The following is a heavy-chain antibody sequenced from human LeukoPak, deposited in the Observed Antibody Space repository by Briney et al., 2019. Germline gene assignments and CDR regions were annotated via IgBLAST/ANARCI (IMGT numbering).Heavy chain of an antibody. D-gene: IGHD1-26*01. J-gene: IGHJ4*02. Sequence: SETLSLTCTVSGVSISGYTWSWVRQPAGKGLEWIGRIYASGSTNYNPSLQGRVTTAVHTSRRQFFLMVHSVTAADTAVYYCARGVVGATAFAYWGQGTVVTASS. CDR3: ARGVVGATAFAY. CDR1: GVSISGYT. CDR2: IYASGST. V-gene: IGHV4-4*07.